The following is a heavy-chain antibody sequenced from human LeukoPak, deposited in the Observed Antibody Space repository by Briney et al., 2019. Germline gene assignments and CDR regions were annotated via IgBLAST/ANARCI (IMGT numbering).Heavy chain of an antibody. J-gene: IGHJ4*02. CDR1: DYTFTSYG. D-gene: IGHD2-8*01. Sequence: ASVKVSCKSSDYTFTSYGVSWVRQAPGQGLEWMGWISAYNGKTYYAQKFQGRVTVTTDTSTSRAYMDLRSLRSDDTAVYYCARTNLDCKNGVCYDYWGQGTPVTVSS. V-gene: IGHV1-18*01. CDR3: ARTNLDCKNGVCYDY. CDR2: ISAYNGKT.